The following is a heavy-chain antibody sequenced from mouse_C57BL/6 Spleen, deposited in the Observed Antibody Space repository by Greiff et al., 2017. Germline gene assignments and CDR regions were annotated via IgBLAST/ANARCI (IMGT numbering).Heavy chain of an antibody. CDR3: TRDSGTKGYFDV. V-gene: IGHV5-9-1*02. J-gene: IGHJ1*03. CDR1: GFTFSSYA. D-gene: IGHD4-1*01. CDR2: ISSGGDYI. Sequence: EVKLMESGEGLVKPGGSLKLSCAASGFTFSSYAMSWVRQTPEKRLEWVAYISSGGDYIYYADTVKGRFTISRDNARNTLYLQMSSLKSEDTAMYYYTRDSGTKGYFDVWGTGTTVTVSS.